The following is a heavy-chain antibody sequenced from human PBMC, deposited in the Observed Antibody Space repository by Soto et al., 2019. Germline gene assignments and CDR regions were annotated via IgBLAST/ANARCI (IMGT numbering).Heavy chain of an antibody. CDR1: GGSISSGGYS. V-gene: IGHV4-30-2*02. Sequence: PSETLSLTCAVSGGSISSGGYSWSWIRQPPGKGLEWIGYIYHSGSTYYNPSLKSRVTISVDTSKNQFSLKLSSVTAADTAVYYCARTYDGSGPNSGGYSFDIWGQGTMVTVSS. CDR3: ARTYDGSGPNSGGYSFDI. D-gene: IGHD3-22*01. CDR2: IYHSGST. J-gene: IGHJ3*02.